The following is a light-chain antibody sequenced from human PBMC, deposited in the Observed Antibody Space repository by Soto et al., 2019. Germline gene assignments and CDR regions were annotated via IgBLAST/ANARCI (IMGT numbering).Light chain of an antibody. V-gene: IGLV2-14*01. CDR2: EVS. Sequence: QSALTPPASVSGSPGQSITISCTGTSSDIGGYKHVSWYQQHPGKAPKLMIYEVSNRPSGVSNRFSGSKSGNTASLTISGLQAEDEADYYCSSYTTSSTQVFGTGTKVTVL. CDR1: SSDIGGYKH. J-gene: IGLJ1*01. CDR3: SSYTTSSTQV.